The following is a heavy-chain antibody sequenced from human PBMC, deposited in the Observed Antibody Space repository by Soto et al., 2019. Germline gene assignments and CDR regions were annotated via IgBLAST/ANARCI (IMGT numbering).Heavy chain of an antibody. Sequence: QVQLQESGPGLVKPSQTLSLTCTVSGGSISSGGYYWSWIRQHPGKGLEWIGYIYYSGSTYYNPSLKRRVTISVDTSKNQSSMQLSSVTAADTAVYYCARGRPSTLGIAAAGTVDYWGQGTLVTVSS. CDR2: IYYSGST. CDR3: ARGRPSTLGIAAAGTVDY. V-gene: IGHV4-31*03. D-gene: IGHD6-13*01. J-gene: IGHJ4*02. CDR1: GGSISSGGYY.